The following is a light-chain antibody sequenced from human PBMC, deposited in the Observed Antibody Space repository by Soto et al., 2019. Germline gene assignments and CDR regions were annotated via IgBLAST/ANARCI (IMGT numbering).Light chain of an antibody. CDR2: DAS. CDR3: QQRRSWPPVT. J-gene: IGKJ5*01. Sequence: EIVLTQSPATLSLSPGERATLSCRASQSVSSYLAWYQYKPGQAPRLLIYDASTRATGIPARFSGSGSGTDLTLTISSLEPEDFAVYYCQQRRSWPPVTFGGGTRLEIK. V-gene: IGKV3-11*01. CDR1: QSVSSY.